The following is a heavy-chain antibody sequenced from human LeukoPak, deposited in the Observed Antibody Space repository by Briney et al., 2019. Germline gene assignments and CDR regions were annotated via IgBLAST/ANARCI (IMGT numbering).Heavy chain of an antibody. D-gene: IGHD3-22*01. V-gene: IGHV3-49*04. CDR2: IRSKAYGGTT. J-gene: IGHJ2*01. CDR3: TRARYDSTGYYYVAGVVWYFDL. Sequence: GGSLRLSCPASGLTFGDYAMSWVRQAPGKGLEWLGFIRSKAYGGTTEYAASVKGRFTISRDDSKSIAYLQMNSLKTEDTAAYYCTRARYDSTGYYYVAGVVWYFDLWGRGTLVTVSS. CDR1: GLTFGDYA.